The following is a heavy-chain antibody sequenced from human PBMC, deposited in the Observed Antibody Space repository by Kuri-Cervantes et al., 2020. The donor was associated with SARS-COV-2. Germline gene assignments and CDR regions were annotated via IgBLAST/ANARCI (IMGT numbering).Heavy chain of an antibody. CDR2: IYSGGST. CDR1: GFTVSSNY. D-gene: IGHD3-3*01. Sequence: GGSLRLSCAASGFTVSSNYMSWVRQAPGKGLEWVSVIYSGGSTYYADSVKGRFTISRDNPKNTLYLQMNSLRAEDTAVYYCARDLYFWSGYYYYYYGMDVWGQGNMVTVAS. CDR3: ARDLYFWSGYYYYYYGMDV. V-gene: IGHV3-53*01. J-gene: IGHJ6*02.